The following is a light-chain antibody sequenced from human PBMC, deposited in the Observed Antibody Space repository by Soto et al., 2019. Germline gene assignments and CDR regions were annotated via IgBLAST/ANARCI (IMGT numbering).Light chain of an antibody. CDR2: DAS. CDR3: QVRDVWPS. Sequence: IVLTQSPATLSLSPGERAALSCRASQSVSTSLAWYQHKPGQAPRLIIYDASKRAPGIPARFSGSGSGTDFTLTISSLEPEDFAVYYCQVRDVWPSFGQGTKVEI. V-gene: IGKV3-11*01. J-gene: IGKJ1*01. CDR1: QSVSTS.